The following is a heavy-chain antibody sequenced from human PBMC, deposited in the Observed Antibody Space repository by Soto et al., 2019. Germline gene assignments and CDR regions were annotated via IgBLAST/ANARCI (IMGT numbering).Heavy chain of an antibody. J-gene: IGHJ6*02. D-gene: IGHD1-26*01. V-gene: IGHV4-59*01. CDR2: IYYSGST. Sequence: PSETLSLTCTVSGGPISSYYWSWIRQPPGKGLEWIGYIYYSGSTNYNPSLKSRVTISVDTSKNQFSLKLSSVTAADAAVYYCAKSPLGAPYYYYGMDVWGQGTTVTVSS. CDR1: GGPISSYY. CDR3: AKSPLGAPYYYYGMDV.